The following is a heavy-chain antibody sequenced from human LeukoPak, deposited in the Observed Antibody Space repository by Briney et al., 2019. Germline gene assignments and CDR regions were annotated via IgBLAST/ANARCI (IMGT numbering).Heavy chain of an antibody. V-gene: IGHV5-51*01. CDR3: ARSSSSWQKFFDY. J-gene: IGHJ4*02. D-gene: IGHD6-13*01. Sequence: GESLKIPCKGSGYSFTSYWIGWVRQMPGKGLEWMGIIYPGDSDTRYSPSFQGQVTISADKSISTAYLQWSSLKASDTAMYYCARSSSSWQKFFDYWGQGTLVTVSS. CDR2: IYPGDSDT. CDR1: GYSFTSYW.